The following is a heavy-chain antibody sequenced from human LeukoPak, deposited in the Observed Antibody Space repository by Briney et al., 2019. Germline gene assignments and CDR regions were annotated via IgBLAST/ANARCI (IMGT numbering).Heavy chain of an antibody. CDR2: ISSSSSYI. CDR3: ARARGGSGSYYTDAFDI. Sequence: PGGSLRLSCAASGFTFSSYSMNWVRQAPGKGLEWVSSISSSSSYIYYADSVKGRFTISRDNAKNSLYLQMNSLRAEDTAVYFCARARGGSGSYYTDAFDIWGQGTMVTVSS. J-gene: IGHJ3*02. CDR1: GFTFSSYS. V-gene: IGHV3-21*01. D-gene: IGHD1-26*01.